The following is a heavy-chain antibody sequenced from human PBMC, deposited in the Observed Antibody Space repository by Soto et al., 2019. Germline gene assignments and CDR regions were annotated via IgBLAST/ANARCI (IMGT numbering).Heavy chain of an antibody. V-gene: IGHV3-48*02. D-gene: IGHD2-21*02. Sequence: PGGSLRLSCAASGFTFSSYSMNWVRQAPGKGLEWVSYISSSSTIYYADSVKGRFTISRDNAKNSLYLQMNSLRDEDTAVYYCARDDALGGNSGPAWGQGTLVTVSS. J-gene: IGHJ4*02. CDR3: ARDDALGGNSGPA. CDR2: ISSSSTI. CDR1: GFTFSSYS.